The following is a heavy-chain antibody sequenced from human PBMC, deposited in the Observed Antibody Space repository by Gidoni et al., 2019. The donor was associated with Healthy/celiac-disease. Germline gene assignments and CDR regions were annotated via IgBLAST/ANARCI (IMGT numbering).Heavy chain of an antibody. CDR1: GFTFSSYA. CDR3: AREYCSGGSCYSGDDAFDI. V-gene: IGHV3-30*04. Sequence: VQLVESGGGVVQPGRSLRLSCAASGFTFSSYAMHWVRQAPGKGLEWVAVISYDGSNKYYADSVKGRFTISRDNSKNTLYLQMNSLRAEDTAVYYCAREYCSGGSCYSGDDAFDIWGQGTMVTVSS. J-gene: IGHJ3*02. CDR2: ISYDGSNK. D-gene: IGHD2-15*01.